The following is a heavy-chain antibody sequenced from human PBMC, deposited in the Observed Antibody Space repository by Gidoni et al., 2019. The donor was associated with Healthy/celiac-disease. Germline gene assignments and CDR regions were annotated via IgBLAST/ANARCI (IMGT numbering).Heavy chain of an antibody. J-gene: IGHJ5*02. D-gene: IGHD3-10*01. CDR1: GGSISSSSYY. V-gene: IGHV4-39*01. CDR2: IYSSGST. Sequence: QLQLQESGPGLVKPSETLSLTCTVSGGSISSSSYYWGWIRQPPGKGLEWLGSIYSSGSTYYHPSLKSRVTISVDTSKNQFSLNLSSVTAADTALYYCARHAAMVQGVGWFDPWGQGTLVTVSS. CDR3: ARHAAMVQGVGWFDP.